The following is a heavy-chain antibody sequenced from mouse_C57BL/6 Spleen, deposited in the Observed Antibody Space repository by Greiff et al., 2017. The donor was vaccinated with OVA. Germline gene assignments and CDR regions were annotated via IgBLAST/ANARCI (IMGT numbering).Heavy chain of an antibody. J-gene: IGHJ3*01. D-gene: IGHD3-2*02. CDR3: TTIDSSGPGFAY. V-gene: IGHV14-1*01. CDR2: IDPEDGDT. CDR1: GFNIKDYY. Sequence: VQLQQSGAELVRPGASVKLSCTASGFNIKDYYMHWVKQRPEQGLEWIGRIDPEDGDTEYAPKFQGKATMTADTSSNTAYLQLSSLTSEDTAVYYCTTIDSSGPGFAYWGQGTLVTVSA.